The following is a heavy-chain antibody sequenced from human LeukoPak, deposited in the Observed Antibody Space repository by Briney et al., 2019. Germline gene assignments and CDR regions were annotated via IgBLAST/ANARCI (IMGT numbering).Heavy chain of an antibody. D-gene: IGHD5-12*01. V-gene: IGHV3-48*04. J-gene: IGHJ4*02. CDR3: ARSLSGYDPLSAF. CDR1: GFTFSSYS. CDR2: MTASSVTF. Sequence: TGGSLRLSCEASGFTFSSYSMTWVRQVPGRGLEWIAYMTASSVTFYYADSVRGRFTISRDNARNSLFLQMNSLTVEDTAVYYCARSLSGYDPLSAFWGQGTLVTVSS.